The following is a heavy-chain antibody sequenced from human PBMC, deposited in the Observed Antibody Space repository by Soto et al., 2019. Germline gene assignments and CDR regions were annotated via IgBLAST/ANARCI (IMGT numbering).Heavy chain of an antibody. J-gene: IGHJ5*02. Sequence: PGGSLRLSCAASGFTFSSYSMNWVRQAPGNGLEWVSSISSSSSYIYYADSVKGRFTISRDNAKNSLYLQMNSLRAEDTAVYYWAPQRGYSYGLDPWGQGTLVTVSS. CDR1: GFTFSSYS. CDR2: ISSSSSYI. V-gene: IGHV3-21*01. CDR3: APQRGYSYGLDP. D-gene: IGHD5-18*01.